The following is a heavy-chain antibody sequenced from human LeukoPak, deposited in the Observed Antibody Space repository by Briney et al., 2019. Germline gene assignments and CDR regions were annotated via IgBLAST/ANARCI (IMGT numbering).Heavy chain of an antibody. V-gene: IGHV1-18*04. Sequence: ASVKVSCKASGYTFTGYYMHWVRQAPGQGLEWMGWISAYNGNTNYAQKLQGRVTMTTDTSTSTAYMELRSLRSDDTAVYYCARDRDSGYYYFYYYYGMDVWGQGTTVTVSS. CDR2: ISAYNGNT. CDR3: ARDRDSGYYYFYYYYGMDV. D-gene: IGHD3-22*01. J-gene: IGHJ6*02. CDR1: GYTFTGYY.